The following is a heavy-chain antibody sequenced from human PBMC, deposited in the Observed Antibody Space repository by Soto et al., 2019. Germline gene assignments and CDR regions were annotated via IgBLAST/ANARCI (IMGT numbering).Heavy chain of an antibody. V-gene: IGHV1-3*01. CDR2: INAGNGNT. CDR3: AITPQRGYSGYGGRDAFDI. Sequence: QVQLVQSGAEVKKPGASVKVSCKASGYTFTSYAMHWVRQAPGQRLEWMGWINAGNGNTKYSQKFQGRVTITRDTSASTAYMELSSLRSEDTAVYYCAITPQRGYSGYGGRDAFDIWGQGTMVTVSS. CDR1: GYTFTSYA. D-gene: IGHD5-12*01. J-gene: IGHJ3*02.